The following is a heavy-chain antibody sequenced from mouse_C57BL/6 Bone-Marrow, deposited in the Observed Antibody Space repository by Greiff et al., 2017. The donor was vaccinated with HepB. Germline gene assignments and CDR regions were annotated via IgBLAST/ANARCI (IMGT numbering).Heavy chain of an antibody. V-gene: IGHV1-19*01. CDR3: ARGPIYAMDY. CDR2: INPYNGGT. CDR1: GYTFTDYY. Sequence: VQLKESGPVLVKPGASVKMSCKASGYTFTDYYMNWVKQSHGKSLEWIGVINPYNGGTSYNQKFKGKATLTVDKSSSTAYMELNSLTSEDSAVYYCARGPIYAMDYWGQGTSVTVSS. J-gene: IGHJ4*01.